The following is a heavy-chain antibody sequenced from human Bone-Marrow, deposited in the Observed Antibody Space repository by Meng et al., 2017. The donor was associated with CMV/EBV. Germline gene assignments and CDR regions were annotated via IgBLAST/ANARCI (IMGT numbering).Heavy chain of an antibody. CDR1: EFTLGSYG. Sequence: GESLKISCAVAEFTLGSYGMHWVRQAPGKGLEWVAFMRYDESQTHYADSVQGRFTISRDISKNMLYLQMSSLKTDDTAIYYCARDGDYYDSSGPFFGYYFDYWGQGTLVTVSS. CDR2: MRYDESQT. CDR3: ARDGDYYDSSGPFFGYYFDY. D-gene: IGHD3-22*01. J-gene: IGHJ4*02. V-gene: IGHV3-30*02.